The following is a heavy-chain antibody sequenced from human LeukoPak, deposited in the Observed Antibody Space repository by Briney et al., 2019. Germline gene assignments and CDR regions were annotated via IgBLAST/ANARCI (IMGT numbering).Heavy chain of an antibody. CDR1: GFTVSSNY. Sequence: GGSLRLSCAASGFTVSSNYMSWVRQAPGKGLEWVSVIYSGGSTYYAESVKGRFTISRNNSKNTLYLQMNSLRAEDTAVNYCARDETAAGTTYPDYWGQGTLVTVSS. D-gene: IGHD6-13*01. J-gene: IGHJ4*02. CDR2: IYSGGST. V-gene: IGHV3-53*01. CDR3: ARDETAAGTTYPDY.